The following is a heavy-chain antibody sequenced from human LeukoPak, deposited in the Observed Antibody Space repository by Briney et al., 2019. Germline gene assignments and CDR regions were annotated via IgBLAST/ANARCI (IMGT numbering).Heavy chain of an antibody. D-gene: IGHD4-11*01. CDR3: ARGLGLDY. CDR2: INSSSGGT. Sequence: GASVKVSCKASGYSLNAYYMHWVRQAPGQGLEWMGWINSSSGGTKYAQKFQGRVTMARDTSISTTYMELSRLTSDDTAVYYCARGLGLDYWGQGTLLTVSS. CDR1: GYSLNAYY. J-gene: IGHJ4*02. V-gene: IGHV1-2*02.